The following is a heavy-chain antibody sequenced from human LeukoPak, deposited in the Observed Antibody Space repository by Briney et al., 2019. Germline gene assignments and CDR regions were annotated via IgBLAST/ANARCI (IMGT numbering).Heavy chain of an antibody. CDR2: INPNSGGT. J-gene: IGHJ4*02. Sequence: ASVKVSCKASGYTFTGYYMHWVRQAPGQGLEWMGWINPNSGGTNYAQKFQGRVTMTRDTSISTAYMELSRLRSDDTAVYYCARAREYSSSGDFDYWGQGTPVTVSS. D-gene: IGHD6-6*01. CDR3: ARAREYSSSGDFDY. V-gene: IGHV1-2*02. CDR1: GYTFTGYY.